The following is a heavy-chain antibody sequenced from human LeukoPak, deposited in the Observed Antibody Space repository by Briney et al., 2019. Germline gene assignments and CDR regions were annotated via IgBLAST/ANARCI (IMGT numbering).Heavy chain of an antibody. Sequence: GASVKVSCKASGYTFTGYYMHWVRQAPGQGLEWMGWINPNSGGTNYTQKFQGRVTMTRDTSISTAYMELSRLRSDDTAVYYCARDCTSHSSGWCKTYDYWGQGTLVTVSS. J-gene: IGHJ4*02. CDR2: INPNSGGT. CDR1: GYTFTGYY. D-gene: IGHD6-19*01. V-gene: IGHV1-2*02. CDR3: ARDCTSHSSGWCKTYDY.